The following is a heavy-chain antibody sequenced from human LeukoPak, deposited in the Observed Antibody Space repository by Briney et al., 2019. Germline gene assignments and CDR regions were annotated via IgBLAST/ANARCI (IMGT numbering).Heavy chain of an antibody. CDR1: GFTFSDTY. V-gene: IGHV3-11*01. D-gene: IGHD3/OR15-3a*01. J-gene: IGHJ4*02. CDR2: IANSENTI. Sequence: GGSLRLSCAASGFTFSDTYMTRLPQGPGQGLEWVAHIANSENTIMYADSVKGRFTISRDNAKNSLFLQMNSLRAEDTAVYYCSRDPRTLDYWGQGTLVTVSS. CDR3: SRDPRTLDY.